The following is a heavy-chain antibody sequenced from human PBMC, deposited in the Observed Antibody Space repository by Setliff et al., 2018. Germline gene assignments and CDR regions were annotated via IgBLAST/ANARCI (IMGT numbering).Heavy chain of an antibody. V-gene: IGHV3-21*01. J-gene: IGHJ4*02. CDR1: GFTFSSYS. CDR3: ARWVLSSGWYCEY. D-gene: IGHD6-19*01. CDR2: ISSSSTYI. Sequence: GGSLRLSCAACGFTFSSYSMNWVRQAPGKGLEWVSSISSSSTYIYYADSVKGRFTISRDNAKNSLFLLMNSLRAEDTAVYYCARWVLSSGWYCEYWGQGTLVTVSS.